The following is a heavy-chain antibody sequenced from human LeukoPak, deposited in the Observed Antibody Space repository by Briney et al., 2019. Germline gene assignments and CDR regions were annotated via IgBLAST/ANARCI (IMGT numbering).Heavy chain of an antibody. J-gene: IGHJ6*02. CDR1: GFTFSSYA. Sequence: PGGSLRLSCAASGFTFSSYAMSWVRQAPGKGLEWVSAISGGGGSTYYADSVKGRFTISRDNSKNTLYLQMNSLRAEDTAVYYCASPVVPATGYYYYGMDVWGQGTTVTVSS. D-gene: IGHD2-2*01. CDR3: ASPVVPATGYYYYGMDV. CDR2: ISGGGGST. V-gene: IGHV3-23*01.